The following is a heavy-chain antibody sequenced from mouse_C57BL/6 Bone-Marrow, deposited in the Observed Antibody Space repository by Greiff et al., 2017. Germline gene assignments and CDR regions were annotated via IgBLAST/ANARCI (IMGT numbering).Heavy chain of an antibody. V-gene: IGHV1-69*01. J-gene: IGHJ4*01. CDR2: IDPSDSYT. Sequence: VQLQQPGAELVMPGASVKLSCKASGYTFTSYWMHWVKQRPGQGLEWIGEIDPSDSYTNYNQKFMGKSTLTVDKSSSTAYMQLSSLTSEDSAVYYCARVDYPDDYWCQGPSVPVSS. D-gene: IGHD2-4*01. CDR1: GYTFTSYW. CDR3: ARVDYPDDY.